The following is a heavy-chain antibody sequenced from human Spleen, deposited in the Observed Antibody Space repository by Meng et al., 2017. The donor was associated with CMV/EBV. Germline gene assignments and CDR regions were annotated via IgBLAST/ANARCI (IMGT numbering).Heavy chain of an antibody. Sequence: GGSLRLSCAASGFTFSSYAMSWVRQAPGKGLEWVSVISSAGSSTYYADSVKGRFTISRDNSKNTLYLQMNSLRAEDTAVYYCAKGDSSGWSYYYYGMDVWGQGTTVTVSS. CDR2: ISSAGSST. J-gene: IGHJ6*02. CDR3: AKGDSSGWSYYYYGMDV. D-gene: IGHD6-19*01. V-gene: IGHV3-23*03. CDR1: GFTFSSYA.